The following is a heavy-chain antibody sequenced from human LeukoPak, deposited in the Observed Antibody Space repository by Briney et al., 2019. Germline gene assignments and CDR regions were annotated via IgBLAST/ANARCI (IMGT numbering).Heavy chain of an antibody. CDR2: IYTSGST. CDR1: GGSISSGSYY. Sequence: SQTLSLTCTVSGGSISSGSYYWSWIRQPAGKGLEWIGRIYTSGSTNYNPSLKSRVTISVDTSKNQFSLKLRSVTAADTAGYYCARGYYDILTGKGYFDYWGQGTLVTVSS. J-gene: IGHJ4*02. V-gene: IGHV4-61*02. D-gene: IGHD3-9*01. CDR3: ARGYYDILTGKGYFDY.